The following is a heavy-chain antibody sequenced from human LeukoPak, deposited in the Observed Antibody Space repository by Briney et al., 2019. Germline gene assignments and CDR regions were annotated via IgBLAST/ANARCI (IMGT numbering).Heavy chain of an antibody. CDR2: INPNSGGT. J-gene: IGHJ4*02. Sequence: GASVKVSCKASGYTFTGYYVHWVRQAPGQGLEWMGWINPNSGGTNYAQKFQGRVTMTRDTSISTAYMELSRLRSDDTAVYYCARDLSRWGPAWHCSSTSCYPGTFDYWGQGTLVTVSS. V-gene: IGHV1-2*02. D-gene: IGHD2-2*01. CDR3: ARDLSRWGPAWHCSSTSCYPGTFDY. CDR1: GYTFTGYY.